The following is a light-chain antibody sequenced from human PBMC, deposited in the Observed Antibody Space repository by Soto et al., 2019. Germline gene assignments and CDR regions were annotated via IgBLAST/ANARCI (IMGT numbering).Light chain of an antibody. V-gene: IGKV1-39*01. Sequence: DLQMTQSPSSLSASVGDRVTITCRASQSISSYLNWYQQKPGKAPKLLIYAASSLQSGVPSRFSGSGSGTDFTLTISSLQPEDFATYYCHQSYSHPGTFGQGTKVEIK. CDR2: AAS. CDR3: HQSYSHPGT. J-gene: IGKJ1*01. CDR1: QSISSY.